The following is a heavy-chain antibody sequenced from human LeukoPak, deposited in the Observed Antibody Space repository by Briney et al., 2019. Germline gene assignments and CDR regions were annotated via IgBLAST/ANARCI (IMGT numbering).Heavy chain of an antibody. CDR1: GFTVNNIY. J-gene: IGHJ4*02. D-gene: IGHD2-8*01. Sequence: GGSLTLSCAASGFTVNNIYMSWVRQAPGKGLEWVSVIYSGDNTYYVESVKGRFTISRDNSKNTLFLQMNPLRAQDTAMDQDAGRRVLDSSFDYWGQGTLVTVSS. CDR2: IYSGDNT. V-gene: IGHV3-66*02. CDR3: AGRRVLDSSFDY.